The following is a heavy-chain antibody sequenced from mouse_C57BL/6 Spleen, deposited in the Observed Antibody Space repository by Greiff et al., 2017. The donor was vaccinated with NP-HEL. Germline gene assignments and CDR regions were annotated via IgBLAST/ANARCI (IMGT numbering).Heavy chain of an antibody. Sequence: QVQLKESGAELARPGASVKLSCKASGYTFTSYGISWVKQRTGQGLEWIGEIYPRSGNTYYNEKFKGKATLTADKSSSTAYMGLRSLTSEDSAVYFCAFKEDFDSSGYRFAYWGQGTLVTVSA. V-gene: IGHV1-81*01. CDR1: GYTFTSYG. D-gene: IGHD3-2*02. CDR3: AFKEDFDSSGYRFAY. CDR2: IYPRSGNT. J-gene: IGHJ3*01.